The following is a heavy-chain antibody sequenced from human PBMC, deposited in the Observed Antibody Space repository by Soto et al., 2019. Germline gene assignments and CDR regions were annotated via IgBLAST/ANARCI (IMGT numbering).Heavy chain of an antibody. CDR1: GGSISSGGYY. Sequence: SETLSLTCTVSGGSISSGGYYWSWIRQHPGKGLEWIGYIYYSGSTYYNPSLESRVTISVDTSKNQFSLKLSSVTAADTAVYYCARAYCSGGSCDLTPPYVGYWGQGTLVTVSS. J-gene: IGHJ4*02. V-gene: IGHV4-31*03. CDR2: IYYSGST. D-gene: IGHD2-15*01. CDR3: ARAYCSGGSCDLTPPYVGY.